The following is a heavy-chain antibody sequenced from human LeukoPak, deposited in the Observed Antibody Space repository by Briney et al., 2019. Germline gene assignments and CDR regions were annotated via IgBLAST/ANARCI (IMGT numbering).Heavy chain of an antibody. J-gene: IGHJ4*02. CDR3: ARDRALYDSRRGYYYTEDDY. CDR1: GLTFSSYW. V-gene: IGHV3-7*01. D-gene: IGHD3-22*01. CDR2: INQDESEK. Sequence: GGSLRLSCAASGLTFSSYWMSWVRQAPGKGLEWVANINQDESEKYFVDSVKGRFTISRDNAKSSLYLQMNSLRADDTAVYYCARDRALYDSRRGYYYTEDDYWGQGTLVTVSS.